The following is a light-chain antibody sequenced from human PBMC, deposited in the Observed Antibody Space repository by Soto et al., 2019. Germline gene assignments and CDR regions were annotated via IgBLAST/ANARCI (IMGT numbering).Light chain of an antibody. CDR2: LAS. J-gene: IGKJ5*01. Sequence: DIELTQSPLSLPVTLGEPASISCRSSQSILQSIGNNHVDWYLQRPGQSPQLLLYLASSRASGVPARFSGSGSGTEFTLEISSVEAEDVGVYYCLQAEQCPLTFGQGTKLEIK. V-gene: IGKV2-28*01. CDR3: LQAEQCPLT. CDR1: QSILQSIGNNH.